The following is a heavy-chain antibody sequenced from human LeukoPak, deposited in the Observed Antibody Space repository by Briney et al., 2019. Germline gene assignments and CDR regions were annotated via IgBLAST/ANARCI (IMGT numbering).Heavy chain of an antibody. CDR2: IYYSGST. Sequence: PSETLSLTCTVSGGSISSYYWSWIRQPPGKGLEWIGYIYYSGSTNYNPSLKSRVTMSVDTSKNQFSLKLSSVTAADTAVYYCARDRYSSSSGGFDPWGQGTLVTVSS. CDR1: GGSISSYY. CDR3: ARDRYSSSSGGFDP. D-gene: IGHD6-6*01. V-gene: IGHV4-59*12. J-gene: IGHJ5*02.